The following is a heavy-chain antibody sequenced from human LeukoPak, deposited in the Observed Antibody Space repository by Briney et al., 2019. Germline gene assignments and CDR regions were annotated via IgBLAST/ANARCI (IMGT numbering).Heavy chain of an antibody. D-gene: IGHD1-26*01. V-gene: IGHV3-21*01. J-gene: IGHJ4*02. CDR1: GFTFSSYR. CDR2: ISSSSGYI. CDR3: ARDRSGSPNDC. Sequence: GGSLRLSCAASGFTFSSYRMNWVRQAPGKGLEWVSCISSSSGYIYYADSVKGRFTISRDDAKSSLYLQMNSLRAEDTAVYYCARDRSGSPNDCWGQGTLVTVSS.